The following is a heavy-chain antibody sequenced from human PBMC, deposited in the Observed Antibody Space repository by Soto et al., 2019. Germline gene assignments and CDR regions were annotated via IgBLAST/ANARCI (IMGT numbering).Heavy chain of an antibody. J-gene: IGHJ3*02. Sequence: GGSLRLSCAASGFTFSSYGMHWVRQAPGKGLEWVAVISYDGSNKYYAHSVKGRFTISRDNSKKTLYLQMNSLRAEDTAVYYCARTQYYYDSSGYSAFDXWGQGTMVTVS. V-gene: IGHV3-30*03. CDR2: ISYDGSNK. CDR3: ARTQYYYDSSGYSAFDX. CDR1: GFTFSSYG. D-gene: IGHD3-22*01.